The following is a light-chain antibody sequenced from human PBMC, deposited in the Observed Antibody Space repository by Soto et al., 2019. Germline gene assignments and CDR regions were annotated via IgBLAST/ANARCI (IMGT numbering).Light chain of an antibody. CDR2: EGS. J-gene: IGLJ3*02. V-gene: IGLV2-23*03. Sequence: QSALTQPASVSGSPGQSITFSCTGTSSDVGSYNLVSWYQQHPGKAPKLMIFEGSKRPSGVSNRFSASKSGNTASLTISGLHAEDEADYYCCSYAGGSTFVFGGGTKLTVL. CDR3: CSYAGGSTFV. CDR1: SSDVGSYNL.